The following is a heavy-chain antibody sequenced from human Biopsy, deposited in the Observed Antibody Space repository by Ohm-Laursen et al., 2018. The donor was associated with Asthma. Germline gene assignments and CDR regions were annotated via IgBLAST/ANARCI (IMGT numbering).Heavy chain of an antibody. CDR1: SGSGGYMRSGNYY. Sequence: SETLSLTCSLSSGSGGYMRSGNYYWGWIRQPPGKGLEWIGSIYYSGTTYYNPSLESRVPVSADTSKNQFSLNPISVTAADTAVYYCVRGSSSWHHGPFHYYYGLDVWGQGTTATVSS. CDR2: IYYSGTT. J-gene: IGHJ6*02. D-gene: IGHD6-13*01. CDR3: VRGSSSWHHGPFHYYYGLDV. V-gene: IGHV4-39*01.